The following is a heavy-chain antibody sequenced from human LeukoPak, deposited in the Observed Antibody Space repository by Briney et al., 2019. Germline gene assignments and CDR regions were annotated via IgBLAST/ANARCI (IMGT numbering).Heavy chain of an antibody. CDR1: GGSISSYY. CDR3: ARVPLAAGFAFDI. CDR2: IYYSGST. J-gene: IGHJ3*02. D-gene: IGHD6-25*01. V-gene: IGHV4-59*01. Sequence: SETLSLTCTVSGGSISSYYWSWIRQPPGKGLEWIGYIYYSGSTNYNPSLKSRVTISVDTSKNQFSLKLSSVTAADTAVYYCARVPLAAGFAFDIWGQGTMVTVSS.